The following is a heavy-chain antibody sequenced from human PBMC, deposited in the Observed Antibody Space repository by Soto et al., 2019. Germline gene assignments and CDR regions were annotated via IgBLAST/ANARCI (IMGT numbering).Heavy chain of an antibody. V-gene: IGHV1-18*01. CDR2: ISAYNGNT. CDR1: GYTFTSYG. J-gene: IGHJ6*04. D-gene: IGHD3-10*01. CDR3: ARDLTMVRETAPDV. Sequence: ASVKVSCKASGYTFTSYGISWVRQTPGQGLEWMGWISAYNGNTNYAQKLQGRVTMTTDTSTSTAYMELRSLRSDDTAVYYCARDLTMVRETAPDVWGKGTTVTVSS.